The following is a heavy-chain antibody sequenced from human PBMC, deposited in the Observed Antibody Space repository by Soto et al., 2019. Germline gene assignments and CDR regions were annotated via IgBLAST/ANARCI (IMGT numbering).Heavy chain of an antibody. CDR1: GGSISSGGYY. CDR3: VRDQGTAMAPGYYGMDV. D-gene: IGHD5-18*01. CDR2: IYYSGST. J-gene: IGHJ6*02. Sequence: QVQLQESGPGLVKPSQTLSLTCTVSGGSISSGGYYWSWIRQHPGKGLEWIGYIYYSGSTYYNPSLKSRVTISVDTSKNQFSLKLSSVTAADTAVYYCVRDQGTAMAPGYYGMDVWGQGTTVTVSS. V-gene: IGHV4-31*03.